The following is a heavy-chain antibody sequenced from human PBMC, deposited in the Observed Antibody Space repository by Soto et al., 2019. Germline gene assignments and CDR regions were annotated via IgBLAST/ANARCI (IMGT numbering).Heavy chain of an antibody. V-gene: IGHV1-8*01. CDR3: ARGEYPLPSYYYYYMDV. CDR2: MNPNSGNT. Sequence: ASVKVSCKASGYTFTSYDINWVRQATGQGLEWMGWMNPNSGNTGYTQKFQGRVTMTRNTSISTAYMELSSLRSEDMAVYYCARGEYPLPSYYYYYMDVWGKGTTVTVSS. CDR1: GYTFTSYD. J-gene: IGHJ6*03.